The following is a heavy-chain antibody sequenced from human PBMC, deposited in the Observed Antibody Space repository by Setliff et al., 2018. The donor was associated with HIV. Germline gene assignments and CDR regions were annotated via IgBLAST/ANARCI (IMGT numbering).Heavy chain of an antibody. V-gene: IGHV3-33*08. CDR2: IWYDGSDG. CDR1: GFTFSNYA. Sequence: GGSLRLSCAASGFTFSNYAMGWVRQAPGKGLEWVAVIWYDGSDGFYADSVQGRFTLSRDNSRNTVYLQMNDLRAEDTALYYCVRDLTPTVSGEISPDAFGVWGQGTMVTVSS. CDR3: VRDLTPTVSGEISPDAFGV. J-gene: IGHJ3*01. D-gene: IGHD4-4*01.